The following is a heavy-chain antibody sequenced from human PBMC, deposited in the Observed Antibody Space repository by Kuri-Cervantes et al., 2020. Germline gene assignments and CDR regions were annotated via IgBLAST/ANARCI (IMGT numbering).Heavy chain of an antibody. J-gene: IGHJ3*02. V-gene: IGHV3-33*01. CDR2: IWYDGSNK. CDR3: ARDRDYYFDI. D-gene: IGHD4-17*01. Sequence: GGSLRLSCAVSGFTFSSYGMHWVRQAPGKGLEWVAVIWYDGSNKYYADSVKGRFTISRDNSKNTLYLQMDSLRAEDTAVYYCARDRDYYFDIWGQGTMVTVSS. CDR1: GFTFSSYG.